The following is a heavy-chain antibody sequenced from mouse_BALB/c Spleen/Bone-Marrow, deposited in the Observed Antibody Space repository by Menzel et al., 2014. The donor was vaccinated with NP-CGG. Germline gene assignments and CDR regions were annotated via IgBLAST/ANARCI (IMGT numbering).Heavy chain of an antibody. D-gene: IGHD2-14*01. V-gene: IGHV1-14*01. CDR1: GYTFTSYV. CDR2: INPYNDGT. Sequence: EVQLVESGPELVKPGASVKMSCKVSGYTFTSYVMHWVKQKPGQGLEWIGYINPYNDGTKYNEKFKGMATLTSDRSSSTAYMELSSLTSEDSAVYYCAKGGNYRYDFDYWGQGTTLTVSS. J-gene: IGHJ2*01. CDR3: AKGGNYRYDFDY.